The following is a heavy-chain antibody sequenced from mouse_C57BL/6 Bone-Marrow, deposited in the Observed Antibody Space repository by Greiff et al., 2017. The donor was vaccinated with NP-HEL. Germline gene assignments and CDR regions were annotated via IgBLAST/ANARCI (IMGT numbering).Heavy chain of an antibody. J-gene: IGHJ4*01. Sequence: QVQLHHPGAYLFKPLASVKLSCKASGYTFTSYWMHWVKQRPGRGLEWIGRIDPNSGGTKYNEKFKSKATLTVDKPSSTAYMQLSSLTSEDSAVYYCANYYGSSYYAMDYWGQGTSVTVSS. CDR1: GYTFTSYW. CDR3: ANYYGSSYYAMDY. CDR2: IDPNSGGT. V-gene: IGHV1-72*01. D-gene: IGHD1-1*01.